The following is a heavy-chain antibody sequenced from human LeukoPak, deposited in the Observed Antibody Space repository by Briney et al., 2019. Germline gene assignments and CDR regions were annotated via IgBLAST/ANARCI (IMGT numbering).Heavy chain of an antibody. D-gene: IGHD3/OR15-3a*01. CDR2: IYYSGNT. CDR3: ARQTGSGLFILP. Sequence: KPSETLSLTCTVSGVSISSSTSYWGWLRQPPGKGLEWIGSIYYSGNTYYNASIKSQVSISIATSKHQFSLRRTSVTAADTAVYYCARQTGSGLFILPGGQGTLVTVSS. J-gene: IGHJ4*02. V-gene: IGHV4-39*01. CDR1: GVSISSSTSY.